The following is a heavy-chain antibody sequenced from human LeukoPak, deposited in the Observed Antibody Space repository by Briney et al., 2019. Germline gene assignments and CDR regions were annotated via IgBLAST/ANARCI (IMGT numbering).Heavy chain of an antibody. Sequence: GGSLRPSCAASGFTVSSNYMSWVRQAPGKGLEWVSVIYSGGSTYYADSVKGRFTISRDNSKNTLYLQMNSLRAEDTAVYYCARGATSSGFSLFGFDPWGQGTLVTVSS. CDR2: IYSGGST. CDR1: GFTVSSNY. CDR3: ARGATSSGFSLFGFDP. D-gene: IGHD6-19*01. V-gene: IGHV3-53*01. J-gene: IGHJ5*02.